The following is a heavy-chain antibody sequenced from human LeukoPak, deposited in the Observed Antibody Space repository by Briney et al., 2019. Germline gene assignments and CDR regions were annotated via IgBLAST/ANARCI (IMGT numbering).Heavy chain of an antibody. CDR1: GFTFSSYW. CDR2: INSDGSST. CDR3: ARDEYRYYDSSGPYYFDY. Sequence: AGGSLRLSCAASGFTFSSYWMHWVRQAPGKGLVWVSRINSDGSSTSYADSVKGRFTISRDNAKNTLYLQMNSLRAEDTAVYYCARDEYRYYDSSGPYYFDYWGQGTLVTVSS. J-gene: IGHJ4*02. D-gene: IGHD3-22*01. V-gene: IGHV3-74*01.